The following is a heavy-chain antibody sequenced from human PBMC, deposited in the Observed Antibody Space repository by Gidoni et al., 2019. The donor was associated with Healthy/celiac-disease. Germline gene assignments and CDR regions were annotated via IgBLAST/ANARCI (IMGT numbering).Heavy chain of an antibody. CDR3: ARDVSYGDYADAFDI. V-gene: IGHV1-18*01. CDR2: ISAYNGNT. J-gene: IGHJ3*02. D-gene: IGHD4-17*01. Sequence: LEWMGWISAYNGNTNYAQKLQGRVTMTTDTSTSTAYMELRSLRSHDTAVYYCARDVSYGDYADAFDIWCQGTMVTVSS.